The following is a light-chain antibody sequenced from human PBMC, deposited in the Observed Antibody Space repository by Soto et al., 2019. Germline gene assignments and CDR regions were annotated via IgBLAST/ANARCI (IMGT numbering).Light chain of an antibody. CDR3: QQFNSYPTT. J-gene: IGKJ3*01. Sequence: AIQLTQSPSSLSASVGDRVIITCRASQGISSALAWYQQKPGKAPKLLIYDASSLESGVPSRFSGSGSGTDFTLTISSLQPEDFATYYCQQFNSYPTTFGPGTKVDIK. CDR2: DAS. V-gene: IGKV1-13*02. CDR1: QGISSA.